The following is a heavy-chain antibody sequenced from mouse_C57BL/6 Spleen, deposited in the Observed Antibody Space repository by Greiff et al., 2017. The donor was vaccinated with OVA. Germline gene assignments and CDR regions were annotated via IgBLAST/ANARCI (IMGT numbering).Heavy chain of an antibody. CDR1: GFTFSNYW. CDR2: IRLKSDNYAT. CDR3: VRQGYYFDY. Sequence: LVEFGGGLVQPGGSMKLSCVASGFTFSNYWMNWVRQSPEKGLEWVAQIRLKSDNYATHYAESVKGRFTISRDDSKSSVYLQMNNLRAEDTGIYYCVRQGYYFDYWGQGTTLTVSS. J-gene: IGHJ2*01. D-gene: IGHD2-14*01. V-gene: IGHV6-3*01.